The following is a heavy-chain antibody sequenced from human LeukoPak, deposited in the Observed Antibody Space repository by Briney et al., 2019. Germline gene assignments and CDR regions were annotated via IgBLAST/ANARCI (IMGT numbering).Heavy chain of an antibody. J-gene: IGHJ6*02. Sequence: GASVKVSCKASGYTFTSYGISWVRQAPGQGLEWMGWISAYNGNTNYAQKLQGRVTMTTDTSTSTAYMELRSLRPDDTAVYYCARDLVGGESNFFLYYYYGMDVWGQGTTVTVSS. CDR1: GYTFTSYG. V-gene: IGHV1-18*01. CDR3: ARDLVGGESNFFLYYYYGMDV. CDR2: ISAYNGNT. D-gene: IGHD2-15*01.